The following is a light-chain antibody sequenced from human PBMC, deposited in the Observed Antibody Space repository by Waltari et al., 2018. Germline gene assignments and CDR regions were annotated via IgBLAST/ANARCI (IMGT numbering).Light chain of an antibody. CDR2: EVN. Sequence: QSALNQPASETGSPGHSITISCPGTSSDVGASDFVSWYQHHPGKVPKVIIYEVNNRPSGVSSRFSASKSGNTASLTISGLQAEDEADYYCSSYTSTHIPFVFGTGTKVTVL. CDR1: SSDVGASDF. J-gene: IGLJ1*01. CDR3: SSYTSTHIPFV. V-gene: IGLV2-14*01.